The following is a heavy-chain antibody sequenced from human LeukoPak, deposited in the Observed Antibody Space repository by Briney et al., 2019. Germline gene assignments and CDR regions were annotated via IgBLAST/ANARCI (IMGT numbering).Heavy chain of an antibody. CDR2: IIPIFGTA. D-gene: IGHD3-10*01. CDR1: GGTFSSYA. J-gene: IGHJ4*02. CDR3: ARVIQYYGSGSLRFDY. Sequence: SVKVSCKASGGTFSSYAISWVRQAPGQGLEWMGGIIPIFGTANYAQKFQGRVTITADESTSTAYMELSSLRSEGTAVYYCARVIQYYGSGSLRFDYWGQGTLVTVSS. V-gene: IGHV1-69*01.